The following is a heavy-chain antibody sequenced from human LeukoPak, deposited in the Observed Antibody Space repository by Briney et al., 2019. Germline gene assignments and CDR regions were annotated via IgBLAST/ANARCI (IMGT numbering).Heavy chain of an antibody. CDR2: IYTSGST. D-gene: IGHD4/OR15-4a*01. V-gene: IGHV4-61*02. J-gene: IGHJ4*02. CDR1: GGSISSGNYY. CDR3: ARESDLSNYDRTDY. Sequence: SETLSLTCTVSGGSISSGNYYWSWIRQPPGKGLEWIGRIYTSGSTTYNPSPNSRATISADTSKNQVSLKLSSVTAADTAMYYCARESDLSNYDRTDYWGQGTLVTVS.